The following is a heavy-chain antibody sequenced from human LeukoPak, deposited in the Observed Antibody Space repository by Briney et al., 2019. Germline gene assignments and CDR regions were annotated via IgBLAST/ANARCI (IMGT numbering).Heavy chain of an antibody. V-gene: IGHV3-7*05. D-gene: IGHD2-15*01. CDR2: INEDGSSK. CDR3: AKGHQLRSGGNCNSQVDS. Sequence: PAGSLRLSCAASGFTFSRYWMSWVRQAPGKGLEWLANINEDGSSKYYVDSVKGRFTMSRDNAKNSLYLQMNSLRADDTATYYCAKGHQLRSGGNCNSQVDSWGQGALVIVPS. J-gene: IGHJ4*02. CDR1: GFTFSRYW.